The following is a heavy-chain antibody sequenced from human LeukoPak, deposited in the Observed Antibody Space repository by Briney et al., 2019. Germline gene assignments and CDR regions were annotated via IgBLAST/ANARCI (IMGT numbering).Heavy chain of an antibody. CDR2: IKSDGSST. D-gene: IGHD6-13*01. CDR3: ARGGAAAALDF. CDR1: GLTISSYW. J-gene: IGHJ4*02. V-gene: IGHV3-74*01. Sequence: PGGSLRLSCAASGLTISSYWMHWVRQAPGKGLVWVSCIKSDGSSTNYADPVKGRFTISRDNAKNTLYLQMSSLRAEDTAVYYCARGGAAAALDFWGQGTLVIVSS.